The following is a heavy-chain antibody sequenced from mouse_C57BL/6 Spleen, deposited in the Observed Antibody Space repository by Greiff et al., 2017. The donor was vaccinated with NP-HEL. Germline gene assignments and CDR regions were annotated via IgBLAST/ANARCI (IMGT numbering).Heavy chain of an antibody. CDR3: TRRRLLRSHYFDY. Sequence: QVQLQQSGAELVRPGASVTLSCKASGYTFTDYEMHWVKQTPVHGLEWIGAIDPETGGTAYNQKFKGKAIMTADKSSSTAYMELRSLTSEDSAVYYCTRRRLLRSHYFDYWGQGTTLTVSS. J-gene: IGHJ2*01. CDR2: IDPETGGT. V-gene: IGHV1-15*01. CDR1: GYTFTDYE. D-gene: IGHD1-1*01.